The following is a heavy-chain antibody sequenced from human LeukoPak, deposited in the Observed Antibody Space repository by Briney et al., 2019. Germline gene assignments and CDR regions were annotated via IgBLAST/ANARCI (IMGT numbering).Heavy chain of an antibody. J-gene: IGHJ4*02. CDR3: ARAVGYSGFSDY. CDR1: GFTFSNYW. Sequence: GGSLRLSCAASGFTFSNYWMHWVRQAPGKGLVWVSRINSDGINTSYADSVKGRFTISRDNAKNTLNLQMNSLRAEDTAVYYCARAVGYSGFSDYWGQGTLVTVSS. CDR2: INSDGINT. V-gene: IGHV3-74*01. D-gene: IGHD5-12*01.